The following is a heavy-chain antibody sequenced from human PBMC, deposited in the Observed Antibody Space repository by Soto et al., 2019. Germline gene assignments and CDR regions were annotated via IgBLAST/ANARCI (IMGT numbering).Heavy chain of an antibody. CDR2: ISSGGLST. CDR1: GFTFSDYS. Sequence: EVQLLESGGGLVQPGGSLRLSCAASGFTFSDYSMNWVRQAPGRGLEWVSTISSGGLSTYYADSVQGRFTISRDNSNDKVYLQMNNLRAEDTAVYYCSKAPGDYYYMDVWGEGTTVTVSS. CDR3: SKAPGDYYYMDV. J-gene: IGHJ6*03. V-gene: IGHV3-23*01.